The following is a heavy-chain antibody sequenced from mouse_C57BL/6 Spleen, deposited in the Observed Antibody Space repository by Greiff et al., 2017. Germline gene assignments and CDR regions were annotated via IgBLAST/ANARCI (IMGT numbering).Heavy chain of an antibody. D-gene: IGHD4-1*02. CDR3: ARYPNWVDY. J-gene: IGHJ2*01. V-gene: IGHV7-3*01. Sequence: EVQLVESGGGLVQPGGSLSLSCAASGFTFTDYYMRWVRQPPGQALEWLGFIRNKANGYTTEYSASVKGRFTISRDNSQSILYLQMNALRAEDSATYDCARYPNWVDYWGQGTTLTVSS. CDR1: GFTFTDYY. CDR2: IRNKANGYTT.